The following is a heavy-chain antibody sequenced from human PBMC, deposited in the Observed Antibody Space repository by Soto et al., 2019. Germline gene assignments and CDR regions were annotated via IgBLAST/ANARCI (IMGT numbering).Heavy chain of an antibody. D-gene: IGHD2-15*01. CDR1: GFTFSSYA. J-gene: IGHJ4*02. V-gene: IGHV3-23*01. CDR2: VSIGGST. CDR3: ANRRGAGGHFDY. Sequence: DVQLLESGGGLVQPEGSLRLYCAASGFTFSSYAMGWVRQGPGKGLEWVAVVSIGGSTHYADSVRGRFTISRDNSKNTQSLQMNSLTAEDTAVYFYANRRGAGGHFDYWGQGALVTVSS.